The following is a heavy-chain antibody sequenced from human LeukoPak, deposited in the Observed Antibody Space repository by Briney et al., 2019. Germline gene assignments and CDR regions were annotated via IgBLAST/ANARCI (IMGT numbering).Heavy chain of an antibody. CDR3: AREYNGWASDY. D-gene: IGHD1-1*01. V-gene: IGHV3-74*01. Sequence: GGSLRLSCVGSGFTFSSYWIHWVRQAPGKGLAWVSRINSDGNTTNYADSVKGRFTISRDNAKNSLYLQMNSLRAEDTAVYYCAREYNGWASDYWGQGTLVTVSS. CDR1: GFTFSSYW. CDR2: INSDGNTT. J-gene: IGHJ4*02.